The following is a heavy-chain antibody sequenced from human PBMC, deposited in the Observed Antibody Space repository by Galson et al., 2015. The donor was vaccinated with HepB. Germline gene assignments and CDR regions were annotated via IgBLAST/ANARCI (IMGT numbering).Heavy chain of an antibody. V-gene: IGHV3-23*01. Sequence: SLRLSCAASGFSFTRYAMTWVRQAPGKGLEWVSSITSSGGNSYYTDSVKGRFTVSRDNSKNTLLLQVNSLRAEDTAMYFCAKDGITVANSPYHFHYWGQGTLVTVSS. CDR3: AKDGITVANSPYHFHY. D-gene: IGHD2-15*01. CDR2: ITSSGGNS. CDR1: GFSFTRYA. J-gene: IGHJ4*02.